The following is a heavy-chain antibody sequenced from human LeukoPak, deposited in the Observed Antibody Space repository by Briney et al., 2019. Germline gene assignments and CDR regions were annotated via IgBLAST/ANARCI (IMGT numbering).Heavy chain of an antibody. D-gene: IGHD3-22*01. CDR2: IYDIVNT. Sequence: SETLSLTCSVSGASIRSFSWTWLRQPPGKGLEWIGNIYDIVNTNYNPLLKRRVTISLDTSKNQFSLKLRSVTAADTAVYYCARSGVSSGYYYLNYWGQETLVVASS. CDR1: GASIRSFS. J-gene: IGHJ4*02. CDR3: ARSGVSSGYYYLNY. V-gene: IGHV4-59*01.